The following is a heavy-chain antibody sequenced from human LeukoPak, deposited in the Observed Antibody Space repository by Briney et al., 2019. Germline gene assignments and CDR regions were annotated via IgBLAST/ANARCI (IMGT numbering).Heavy chain of an antibody. CDR3: ARVPVTTYYYYYYGMDV. V-gene: IGHV1-2*02. D-gene: IGHD4-17*01. Sequence: GASVKVSCKASGYTFTGYYMHWVRQAPGQGLEWMGWINPNSGGTNYAQKLQGRVTMTTDTSTSTAYMELRSLRSDDTAVYYCARVPVTTYYYYYYGMDVWGQGTTVTVSS. CDR2: INPNSGGT. CDR1: GYTFTGYY. J-gene: IGHJ6*02.